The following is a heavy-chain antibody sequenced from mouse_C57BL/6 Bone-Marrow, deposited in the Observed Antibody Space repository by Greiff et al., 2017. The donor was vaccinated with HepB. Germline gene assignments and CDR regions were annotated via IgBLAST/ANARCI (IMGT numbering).Heavy chain of an antibody. CDR2: IYPRSGNT. Sequence: QVQLQESGAELARPGASVKLSCKASGYTFTSYGISWVKQRTGQGLEWIGEIYPRSGNTYYNEKFKGKATLTADKSSSTAYMELRSLTSEDSAVYFCAGSYCVVARRFAYWGQGTLVTVSA. J-gene: IGHJ3*01. CDR1: GYTFTSYG. D-gene: IGHD1-1*01. CDR3: AGSYCVVARRFAY. V-gene: IGHV1-81*01.